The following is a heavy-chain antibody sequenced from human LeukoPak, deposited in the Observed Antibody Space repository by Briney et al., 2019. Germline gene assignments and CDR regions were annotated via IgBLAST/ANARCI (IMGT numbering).Heavy chain of an antibody. CDR2: IYYSGNT. CDR3: ARQTGSGLFILP. D-gene: IGHD3/OR15-3a*01. V-gene: IGHV4-39*01. CDR1: GVSISSSNSY. Sequence: SETLSLTCTVSGVSISSSNSYWGWIRQPPGKGLEWIVSIYYSGNTYYNASLKSQVSISIDTSKNQFPLRLTSVTAADTAVYYCARQTGSGLFILPGGQGTLVTVSS. J-gene: IGHJ4*02.